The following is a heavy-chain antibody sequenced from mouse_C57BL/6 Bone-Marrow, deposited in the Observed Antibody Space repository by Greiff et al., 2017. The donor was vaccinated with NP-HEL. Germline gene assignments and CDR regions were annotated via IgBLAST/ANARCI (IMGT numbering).Heavy chain of an antibody. J-gene: IGHJ2*01. Sequence: ESGPGLVKPSQSLSLTCSVTGYSITSGYYWNWIRQFPGNKLEWMGYISYDGSNNYNPSLKNRISITRDTSNNQFFLKLNSVTTEDTATYYGARGDHYYGSGDFDYWGQGTTLTVSS. V-gene: IGHV3-6*01. D-gene: IGHD1-1*01. CDR3: ARGDHYYGSGDFDY. CDR2: ISYDGSN. CDR1: GYSITSGYY.